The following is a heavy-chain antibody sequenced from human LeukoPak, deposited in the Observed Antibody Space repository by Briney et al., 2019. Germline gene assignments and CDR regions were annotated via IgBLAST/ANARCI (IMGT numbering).Heavy chain of an antibody. CDR3: ASHSLRYSNGLDY. D-gene: IGHD6-19*01. Sequence: PSETLSLTCTVSGGSISSSSYYWGWIRQPPGKGLEWVANIKQDGSEKYYVDSVKGRFTISRDNAKNSLYLQVNSLRAEDTAVYYCASHSLRYSNGLDYWGQGTLVTVSS. CDR1: GGSISSSSYY. CDR2: IKQDGSEK. J-gene: IGHJ4*02. V-gene: IGHV3-7*03.